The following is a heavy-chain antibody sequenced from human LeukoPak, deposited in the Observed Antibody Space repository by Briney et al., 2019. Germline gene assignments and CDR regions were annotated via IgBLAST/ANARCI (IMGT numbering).Heavy chain of an antibody. CDR2: INSDGSST. D-gene: IGHD6-19*01. V-gene: IGHV3-74*01. J-gene: IGHJ4*02. CDR3: ARDMEAGIGMYYFDY. CDR1: GFTFSSYW. Sequence: GGSLRLSCAASGFTFSSYWMHWVRQAPGKELAWVSRINSDGSSTLYEASVKGRFNISRDNAKNTLYPQMNSLRAEDTAVYYCARDMEAGIGMYYFDYWGQGTLVTVSS.